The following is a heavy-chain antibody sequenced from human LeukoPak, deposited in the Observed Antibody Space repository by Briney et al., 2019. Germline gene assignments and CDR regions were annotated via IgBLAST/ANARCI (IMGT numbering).Heavy chain of an antibody. Sequence: GGSLRLSCAASGFTSSDSSMHWVRQASGKGLEWVGRIKSRTNSYATAYAVSVEGRFTISRDDSKNTAYLQMNSLKIEDTAMYYCFIDGGSGSVDHWGQGTLVTVSS. D-gene: IGHD3-10*01. CDR3: FIDGGSGSVDH. J-gene: IGHJ4*02. CDR2: IKSRTNSYAT. V-gene: IGHV3-73*01. CDR1: GFTSSDSS.